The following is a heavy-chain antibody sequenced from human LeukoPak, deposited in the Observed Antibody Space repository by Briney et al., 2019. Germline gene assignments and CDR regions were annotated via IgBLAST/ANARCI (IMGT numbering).Heavy chain of an antibody. D-gene: IGHD3-16*02. V-gene: IGHV4-59*01. Sequence: PSETLSLTCAVSGGSFSSYYWSWIRQPPGKGLEWIGYIYYSGSTNYNPSLKSRVTISVDTSKNQFSLKLSSVTAADTAVYYCARVGVWGSYRYTALGGMDVWGQGTTVTVSS. CDR1: GGSFSSYY. J-gene: IGHJ6*02. CDR3: ARVGVWGSYRYTALGGMDV. CDR2: IYYSGST.